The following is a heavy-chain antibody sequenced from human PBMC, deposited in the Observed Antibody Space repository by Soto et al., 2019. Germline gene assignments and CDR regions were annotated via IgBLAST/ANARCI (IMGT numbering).Heavy chain of an antibody. D-gene: IGHD2-15*01. J-gene: IGHJ6*03. CDR3: ARVRHCSGGSCPEHYYMDV. CDR2: IIPILGIA. Sequence: QVQLVQSGAEVKKPGSSVKVSCKASGGTFSSYTISWVRQAPGQGLEWMGRIIPILGIANYAQKFQGRVTITADKSTSTAYMERSSLRSEDTAVYYCARVRHCSGGSCPEHYYMDVWGKGTTVTVSS. CDR1: GGTFSSYT. V-gene: IGHV1-69*02.